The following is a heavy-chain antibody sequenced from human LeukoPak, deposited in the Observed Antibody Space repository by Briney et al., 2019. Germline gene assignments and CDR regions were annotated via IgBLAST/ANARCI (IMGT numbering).Heavy chain of an antibody. D-gene: IGHD5/OR15-5a*01. V-gene: IGHV3-66*01. CDR1: GFTMRHND. CDR2: IYSSGGT. Sequence: GGSLRLSCAVSGFTMRHNDMTWVRQAPGKGLEWVSLIYSSGGTSYADSVKGRFTISKDNSKNTLYLQMNSLRAEDTAVYYCAKRPLSSCNWGLGTLVTVSS. CDR3: AKRPLSSCN. J-gene: IGHJ4*01.